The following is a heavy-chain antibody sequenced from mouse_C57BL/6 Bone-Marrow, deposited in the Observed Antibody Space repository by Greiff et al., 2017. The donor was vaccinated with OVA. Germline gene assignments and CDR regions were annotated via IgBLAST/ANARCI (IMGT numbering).Heavy chain of an antibody. CDR3: ARRIYDGYPYYFDY. D-gene: IGHD2-3*01. CDR1: GYTFTDYY. J-gene: IGHJ2*01. CDR2: IYPGSGNT. V-gene: IGHV1-76*01. Sequence: QVQLQQSGAELVRPGASVKLSCKASGYTFTDYYINWVKQRPGQGLEWIARIYPGSGNTYYNEKFKGKATLTAEKSSSTAYMQLSSLTSEDSAVYFCARRIYDGYPYYFDYWGQGTTLTVAS.